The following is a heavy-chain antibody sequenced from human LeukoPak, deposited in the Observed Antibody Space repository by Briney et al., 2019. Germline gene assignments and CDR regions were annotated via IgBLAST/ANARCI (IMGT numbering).Heavy chain of an antibody. Sequence: ASVKVSCKASGYIFTDYAIHWLRQAPGQRPEWMGWMNGGHGNTKYSQKFQGRITLIRDTSAATAYMELSSLRHDDLAVYYCARGRGTSGSNRDFYYYYYMDVWGKGTTVTVSS. CDR2: MNGGHGNT. J-gene: IGHJ6*03. V-gene: IGHV1-3*01. CDR1: GYIFTDYA. CDR3: ARGRGTSGSNRDFYYYYYMDV. D-gene: IGHD2-15*01.